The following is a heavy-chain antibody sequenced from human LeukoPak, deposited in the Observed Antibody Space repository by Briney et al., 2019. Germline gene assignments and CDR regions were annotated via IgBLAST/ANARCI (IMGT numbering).Heavy chain of an antibody. CDR1: LDSTTSNF. CDR2: IHRSGSP. Sequence: SETLSLTYTVSLDSTTSNFWSWVRQPPGKGLEWIGEIHRSGSPNYNPSLQSRVTISIDRSRNQIVLELSSVTAADTAVYYCAREILGGFNPGASWGQGTLVTVSS. J-gene: IGHJ5*02. CDR3: AREILGGFNPGAS. V-gene: IGHV4-4*02. D-gene: IGHD1-14*01.